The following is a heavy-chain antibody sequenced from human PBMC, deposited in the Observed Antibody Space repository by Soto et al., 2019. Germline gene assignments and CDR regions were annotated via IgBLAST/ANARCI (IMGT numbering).Heavy chain of an antibody. Sequence: EVQLVESGGDLVQPGGSLGLSCAASGFTFSTYWMTWVRQAPGKGLEWVANIKQDGSEKYYADSVKGRFTISRDNAKNSMYLQMNSLRAEDTALYYCARNRYSDYWGQGTLVTVSS. V-gene: IGHV3-7*01. J-gene: IGHJ4*02. CDR2: IKQDGSEK. CDR1: GFTFSTYW. CDR3: ARNRYSDY. D-gene: IGHD3-16*02.